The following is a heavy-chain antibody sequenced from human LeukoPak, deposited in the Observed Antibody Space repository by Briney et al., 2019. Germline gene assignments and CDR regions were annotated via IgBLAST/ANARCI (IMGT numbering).Heavy chain of an antibody. CDR1: GYTFTSYG. CDR3: ARGSSIAAAADPTFDY. CDR2: ISAYNGNT. V-gene: IGHV1-18*01. J-gene: IGHJ4*02. Sequence: ASVKVSCKASGYTFTSYGISWVRQAPGQGLEWMGWISAYNGNTNYAQKLQGRVTMTTDTSTSAAYMELRSLRSDDTAVYYCARGSSIAAAADPTFDYWGQGTLVTVSS. D-gene: IGHD6-13*01.